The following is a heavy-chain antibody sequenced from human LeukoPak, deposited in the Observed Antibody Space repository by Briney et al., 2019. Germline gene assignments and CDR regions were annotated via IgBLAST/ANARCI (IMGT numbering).Heavy chain of an antibody. J-gene: IGHJ3*02. D-gene: IGHD2-21*01. V-gene: IGHV3-21*01. CDR2: ISTSSSYI. CDR1: GFTFSSYS. Sequence: GGSLRLSCAASGFTFSSYSMNRVRQAPGKGLEWVSSISTSSSYIYYADSVKGRFTISRDNAKNSLYLQMNSLRAEDTAVYYCARDVEVAPLKPDSATDAFDIWGQGTMVTVSS. CDR3: ARDVEVAPLKPDSATDAFDI.